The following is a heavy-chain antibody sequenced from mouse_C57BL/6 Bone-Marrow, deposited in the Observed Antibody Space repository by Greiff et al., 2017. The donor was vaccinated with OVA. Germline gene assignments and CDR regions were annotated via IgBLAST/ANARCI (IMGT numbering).Heavy chain of an antibody. J-gene: IGHJ3*01. Sequence: EVQLQQSGGGLVQPGGSMKLSCAASGFTFSDAWMDWVRQSPEKGLEWVAEIRNKANNHATYYAESVKGRFTISRDDSKSSVYLQMNSLRAEDTGIYYCTRAFFYYDYDEGCAYWGQGTLVTVSA. D-gene: IGHD2-4*01. V-gene: IGHV6-6*01. CDR3: TRAFFYYDYDEGCAY. CDR2: IRNKANNHAT. CDR1: GFTFSDAW.